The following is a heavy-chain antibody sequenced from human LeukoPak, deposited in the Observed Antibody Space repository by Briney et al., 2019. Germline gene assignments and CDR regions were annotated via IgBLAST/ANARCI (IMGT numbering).Heavy chain of an antibody. D-gene: IGHD1-26*01. J-gene: IGHJ4*02. CDR2: IWYGGSNK. CDR1: GFTFSNYG. V-gene: IGHV3-30*18. CDR3: AKDGSNQIVGATLDY. Sequence: GRSLRLSCAASGFTFSNYGIHWVRQAPGKGLEWVAVIWYGGSNKYYADSVKGRFTISRDDSKNTLYLQMNSLRAEDTAVYYCAKDGSNQIVGATLDYWGQGTLVTVSS.